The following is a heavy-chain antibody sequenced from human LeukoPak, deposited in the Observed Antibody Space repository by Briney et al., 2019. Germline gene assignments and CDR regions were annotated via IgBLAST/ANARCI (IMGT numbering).Heavy chain of an antibody. D-gene: IGHD2-2*01. CDR2: INPNSGGT. Sequence: ASVKVSCKASGYTFTGYYMHWVRQAPGQGLEWMGWINPNSGGTNYAQKFQGRVTMTRDTSISTAYMELSRLRSDDTAVYYCAGGCSSTSCYDYYMDVWGKGTTVTVSS. CDR1: GYTFTGYY. CDR3: AGGCSSTSCYDYYMDV. J-gene: IGHJ6*03. V-gene: IGHV1-2*02.